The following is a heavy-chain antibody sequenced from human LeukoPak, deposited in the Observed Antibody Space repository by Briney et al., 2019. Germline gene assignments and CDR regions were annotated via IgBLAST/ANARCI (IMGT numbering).Heavy chain of an antibody. CDR2: IHYSGST. CDR3: ARGGGGIAATP. J-gene: IGHJ3*01. CDR1: GDSISGYY. V-gene: IGHV4-59*01. Sequence: PSEALSLTCTVFGDSISGYYWSWIRQPPGKGLEWIGYIHYSGSTNYNPSLKSRVTISIDTPKKHFSLRLTSVTAADTAVYYCARGGGGIAATPWGQGTMVTVSS. D-gene: IGHD6-25*01.